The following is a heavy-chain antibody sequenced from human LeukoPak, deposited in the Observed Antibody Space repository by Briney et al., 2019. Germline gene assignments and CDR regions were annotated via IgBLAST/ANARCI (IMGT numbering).Heavy chain of an antibody. CDR3: ARHSIYGGNIGRVWFDP. J-gene: IGHJ5*02. CDR2: IYTSGST. Sequence: SETLSLTCTVSGGSISSYYWSWIRQPPGKGLEWIGYIYTSGSTNYNPSLRSRVTISVDTSKNQFSLKLSSVTAADTAVYYCARHSIYGGNIGRVWFDPWGRGTLVTVSS. CDR1: GGSISSYY. D-gene: IGHD4-23*01. V-gene: IGHV4-4*09.